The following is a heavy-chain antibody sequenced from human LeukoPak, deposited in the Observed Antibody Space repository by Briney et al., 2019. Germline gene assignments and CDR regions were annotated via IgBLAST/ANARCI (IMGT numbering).Heavy chain of an antibody. CDR3: AKDFLLDP. CDR1: GFTFNTYW. V-gene: IGHV3-74*01. Sequence: PGGSLRLSCAASGFTFNTYWMHWVRQAPGRGLVWVSRINFDGSTTDYADSVKGRFTISRDNAKNTLYLQMNSLRAEDTALYYCAKDFLLDPWGPGTLGTGPS. J-gene: IGHJ5*01. CDR2: INFDGSTT.